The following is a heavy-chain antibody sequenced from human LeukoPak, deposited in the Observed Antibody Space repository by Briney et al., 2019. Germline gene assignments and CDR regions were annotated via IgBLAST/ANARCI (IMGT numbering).Heavy chain of an antibody. V-gene: IGHV3-11*04. CDR3: ARARGLGPGGHFDL. Sequence: GGSLRLSCAASGFTFSDYYMSWLRQAPGKGLEWVSYISNTGDTIKYADSVQGRFTISRDNAQNSLYLQINSLGVDDTAVYYCARARGLGPGGHFDLWGRGTRATVSS. CDR2: ISNTGDTI. J-gene: IGHJ2*01. D-gene: IGHD3/OR15-3a*01. CDR1: GFTFSDYY.